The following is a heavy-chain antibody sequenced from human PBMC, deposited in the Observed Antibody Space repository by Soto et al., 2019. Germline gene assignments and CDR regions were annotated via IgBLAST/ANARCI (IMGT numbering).Heavy chain of an antibody. CDR2: INPDNGNT. CDR1: GYTFTRYP. CDR3: ARGIATGQLDP. D-gene: IGHD2-15*01. Sequence: QVQLVQSGAEVKKPGASVQISCKASGYTFTRYPMNWVRKATGQRLEWMGWINPDNGNTKSSQKFQDRVIITRDTTASTAYMDISSLRSEDTAVYYCARGIATGQLDPWGQGTLVTVSS. J-gene: IGHJ5*02. V-gene: IGHV1-3*01.